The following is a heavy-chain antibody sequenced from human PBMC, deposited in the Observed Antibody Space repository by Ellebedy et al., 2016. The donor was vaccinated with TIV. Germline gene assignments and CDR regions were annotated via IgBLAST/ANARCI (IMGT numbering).Heavy chain of an antibody. Sequence: GESLKISCEASGFTFSNSNLNWVRQAPGKGLEWVSYISTGSRNIYYADSVKGRFTISRDNAKNSLYLHMNSPRDEDTAVYYCARDGAYNYDTYWYFDLWGRGTLVTVSS. V-gene: IGHV3-48*02. CDR3: ARDGAYNYDTYWYFDL. CDR1: GFTFSNSN. CDR2: ISTGSRNI. D-gene: IGHD5-18*01. J-gene: IGHJ2*01.